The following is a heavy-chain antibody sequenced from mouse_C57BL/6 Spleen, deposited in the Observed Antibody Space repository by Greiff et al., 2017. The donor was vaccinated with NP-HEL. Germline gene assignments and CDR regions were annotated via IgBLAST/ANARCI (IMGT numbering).Heavy chain of an antibody. CDR3: ARSRSSYYSTFAY. CDR1: GYTFTSYW. D-gene: IGHD2-5*01. V-gene: IGHV1-55*01. J-gene: IGHJ3*01. CDR2: IYPGSGST. Sequence: QVQLKQSGAELVKPGASVKMSCKASGYTFTSYWITWVKQRPGQGLEWIGDIYPGSGSTNYHEKFKSKATLTVDTSSSTAYMQISSLTSEDSAVYYCARSRSSYYSTFAYWGQGTLVTVSA.